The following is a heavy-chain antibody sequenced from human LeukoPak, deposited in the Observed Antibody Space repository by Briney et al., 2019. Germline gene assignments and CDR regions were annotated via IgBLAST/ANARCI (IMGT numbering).Heavy chain of an antibody. D-gene: IGHD1-26*01. CDR3: LRGRNWEQS. V-gene: IGHV4-34*01. CDR2: INQSGVT. Sequence: SETLSLTCAVYGGSFTTYYSSWFRQPPGKGLEWIGEINQSGVTHYNPSLKSRLTISGDTSQNQFSLKLTSVTAADTAVYFCLRGRNWEQSWGQGTLVTVSS. CDR1: GGSFTTYY. J-gene: IGHJ4*02.